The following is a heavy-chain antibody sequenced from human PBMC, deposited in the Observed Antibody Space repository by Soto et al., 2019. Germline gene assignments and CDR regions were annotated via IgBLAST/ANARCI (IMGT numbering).Heavy chain of an antibody. J-gene: IGHJ5*02. CDR1: GGSFSGYY. D-gene: IGHD1-7*01. CDR3: ARGGGFPRTGTNAGYTRNWFDP. V-gene: IGHV4-34*01. CDR2: INHSGST. Sequence: SETLSLTCAVYGGSFSGYYWSWIRQPPGKGLEWIGEINHSGSTNYNPSLKSRVTISVDTSKNQFSLKLSSVTAADTAVYYCARGGGFPRTGTNAGYTRNWFDPWGQGTLVT.